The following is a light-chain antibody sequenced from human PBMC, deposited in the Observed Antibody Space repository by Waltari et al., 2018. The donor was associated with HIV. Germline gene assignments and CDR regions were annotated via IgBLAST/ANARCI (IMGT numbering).Light chain of an antibody. CDR1: QSVTSN. J-gene: IGKJ4*01. CDR3: QQYDNWLS. V-gene: IGKV3-15*01. CDR2: GAS. Sequence: VMTQSPATLSVSPGERATLSCRASQSVTSNLAWYQLKPGQAPRLLMYGASTRATGIPAGFSGSGSGTEFTLTISSLQSEDFAVYVCQQYDNWLSFGGGTKVEIK.